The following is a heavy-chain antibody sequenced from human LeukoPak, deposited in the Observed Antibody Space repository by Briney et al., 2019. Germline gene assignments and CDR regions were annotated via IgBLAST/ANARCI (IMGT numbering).Heavy chain of an antibody. CDR2: MSKSGRR. J-gene: IGHJ4*02. CDR3: ARKGYFDY. Sequence: SETLSLTCTVAGGSTTNYYWNWNRHSPEKGLEWIGYMSKSGRRNYNPSLKSRVTMSVDTSKNQFSLKLSSVTAADTAVYYCARKGYFDYWGQGALVTVSS. V-gene: IGHV4-59*08. CDR1: GGSTTNYY.